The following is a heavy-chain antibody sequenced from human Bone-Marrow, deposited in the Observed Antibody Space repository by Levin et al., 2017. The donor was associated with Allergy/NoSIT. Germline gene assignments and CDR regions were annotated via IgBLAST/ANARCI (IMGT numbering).Heavy chain of an antibody. CDR3: PRVRVAGSGSYNHQGWFDP. J-gene: IGHJ5*02. Sequence: GASVKVSCEASGYPFTTYGISWVRQAPGQGLEWMGWISSSNGDTHYAQNFHGRVNMTTDTSARTAYMELRSLRSDDTAVYFCPRVRVAGSGSYNHQGWFDPWGQGTQVTVSS. CDR1: GYPFTTYG. V-gene: IGHV1-18*01. CDR2: ISSSNGDT. D-gene: IGHD3-10*01.